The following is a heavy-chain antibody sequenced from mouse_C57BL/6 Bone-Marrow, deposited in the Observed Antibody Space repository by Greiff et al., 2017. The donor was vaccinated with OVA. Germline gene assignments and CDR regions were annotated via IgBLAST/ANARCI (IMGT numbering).Heavy chain of an antibody. CDR2: ISSGSSTI. D-gene: IGHD2-1*01. Sequence: EVKLMESGGGLVKPGGSLKLSCAASGFTFSDYGMHWVRQAPEKGLEWVAYISSGSSTIYYADTVKGRFTISRDNAKNTLFLQMTSLRSEDTAMYYCARPRGNYLYFDVWGTGTTVTVSS. V-gene: IGHV5-17*01. CDR1: GFTFSDYG. CDR3: ARPRGNYLYFDV. J-gene: IGHJ1*03.